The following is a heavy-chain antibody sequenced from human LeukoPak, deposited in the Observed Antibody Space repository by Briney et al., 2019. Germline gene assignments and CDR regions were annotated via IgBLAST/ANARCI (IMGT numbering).Heavy chain of an antibody. J-gene: IGHJ5*02. V-gene: IGHV1-2*02. CDR1: GYTFTGYY. CDR3: AREHVAAAGIGNWFDP. CDR2: INPNSGGT. Sequence: GASVKVSCKASGYTFTGYYMHWVRQAPGQGLEWMGWINPNSGGTNYAQKFQGRVTMTRGTSISTAYMELSRLRSDDTAVYYCAREHVAAAGIGNWFDPWGQGTLVTVSS. D-gene: IGHD6-13*01.